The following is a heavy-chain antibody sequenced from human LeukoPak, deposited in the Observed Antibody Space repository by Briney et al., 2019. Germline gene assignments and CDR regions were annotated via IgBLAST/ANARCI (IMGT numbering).Heavy chain of an antibody. D-gene: IGHD3-10*01. Sequence: PSETLSLTCTVSGGSISGNFWSWIRQPPGKGLEWVGYIYYSGGTDYNPSLKSRVTISVDTSKNQFSLKLSSVTAADTAVYYCARLTYGSGSSMNWFDPWGQGTLVTVSS. CDR3: ARLTYGSGSSMNWFDP. CDR2: IYYSGGT. J-gene: IGHJ5*02. CDR1: GGSISGNF. V-gene: IGHV4-59*01.